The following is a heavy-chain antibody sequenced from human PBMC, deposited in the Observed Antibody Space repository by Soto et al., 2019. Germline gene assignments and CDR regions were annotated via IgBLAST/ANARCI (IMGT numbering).Heavy chain of an antibody. V-gene: IGHV2-5*01. J-gene: IGHJ4*02. CDR1: GFSLTTSGMT. CDR2: AYE. CDR3: TLRHGSITGPIY. D-gene: IGHD3-10*01. Sequence: SGPTLVNPTQTVTLTCTVSGFSLTTSGMTLGWIGRPPGKAPEWLALAYEYSPSLQSRLTFAKDTSKHKVVLTMTTVDPGDTATYDCTLRHGSITGPIYWGQGIQVTVSS.